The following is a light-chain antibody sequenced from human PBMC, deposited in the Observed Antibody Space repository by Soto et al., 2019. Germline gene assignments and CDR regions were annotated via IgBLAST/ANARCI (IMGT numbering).Light chain of an antibody. Sequence: EIVMTQSPATLSVSPGERAILSCRASKSVNNNLAWYQQKPGQAPRLLIYGASTRATGIPDRFSGSGSGTDFTLSISSLQSEDFAIYYCQQYNNWPPLTFGGVTKVEIK. V-gene: IGKV3-15*01. CDR2: GAS. J-gene: IGKJ4*01. CDR3: QQYNNWPPLT. CDR1: KSVNNN.